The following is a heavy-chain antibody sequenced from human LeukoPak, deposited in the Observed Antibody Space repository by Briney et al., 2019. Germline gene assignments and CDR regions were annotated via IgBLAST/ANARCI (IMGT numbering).Heavy chain of an antibody. CDR2: IRSKTHGGTT. CDR1: GFTFGDYA. D-gene: IGHD3-22*01. CDR3: AGMSYYDGSGYYPIDS. J-gene: IGHJ4*02. Sequence: PGGSLRLSCTASGFTFGDYAMTWVRQAPGKGLDWVGFIRSKTHGGTTEYAASVQGRFTISRDDSKSIAYLQMNSLKSEDTAVYYCAGMSYYDGSGYYPIDSWGQGTLVTVSS. V-gene: IGHV3-49*04.